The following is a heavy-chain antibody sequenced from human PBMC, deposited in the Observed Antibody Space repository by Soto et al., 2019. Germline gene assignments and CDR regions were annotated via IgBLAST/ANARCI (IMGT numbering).Heavy chain of an antibody. CDR3: TRVGDYYYYYGMDV. CDR2: IRSKAYGGTT. V-gene: IGHV3-49*03. Sequence: GGSLRLSCTASGFTFGDYAMSWFRQAPGKGLEWVGFIRSKAYGGTTEYAASVKGRFTISRDDSKSIAYLQVNSLKTEDTAVYYCTRVGDYYYYYGMDVWGQGTTVTVSS. D-gene: IGHD1-26*01. CDR1: GFTFGDYA. J-gene: IGHJ6*02.